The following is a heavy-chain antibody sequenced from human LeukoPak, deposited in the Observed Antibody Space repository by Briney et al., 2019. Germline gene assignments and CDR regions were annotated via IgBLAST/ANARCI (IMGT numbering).Heavy chain of an antibody. D-gene: IGHD1-26*01. V-gene: IGHV4-61*02. CDR2: IYSSGST. J-gene: IGHJ4*02. CDR3: ARLALQEVGATQTYYLDY. CDR1: GGSISSGSYY. Sequence: SETLFLTCTVSGGSISSGSYYWSWIRQPAGKGLEWIGRIYSSGSTNYNPSLKSRVTISLDTSKNQFSLKLSSVTAADTAVYYCARLALQEVGATQTYYLDYWGQGTLVTVSS.